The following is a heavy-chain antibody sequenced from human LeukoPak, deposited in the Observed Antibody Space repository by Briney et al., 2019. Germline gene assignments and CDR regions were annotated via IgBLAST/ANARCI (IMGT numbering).Heavy chain of an antibody. Sequence: SGPALVKPTPTLTLTCTFSGISLSTSGMRVSWIRQPPGKALEWLSLIDWDDDKFYSTSLKTRLTISQDTSKNQVVLTMTNMDPVDTATYYCTRIGFFYDSSGYSGAFDIWGQGTMVIVSS. J-gene: IGHJ3*02. V-gene: IGHV2-70*04. D-gene: IGHD3-22*01. CDR1: GISLSTSGMR. CDR3: TRIGFFYDSSGYSGAFDI. CDR2: IDWDDDK.